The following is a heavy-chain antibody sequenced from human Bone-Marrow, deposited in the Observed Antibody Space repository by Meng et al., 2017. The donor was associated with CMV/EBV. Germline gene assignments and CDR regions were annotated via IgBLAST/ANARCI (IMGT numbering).Heavy chain of an antibody. V-gene: IGHV3-7*01. Sequence: ETLSLTCAASGFTFSSYWMSWVRQAPGKGLEWVPNIKQDGSEKYYVDSVKGRFTISRDNAKNSLYLQMNSLRAEDTAVYYCARTATSTPTVDYWGQGTLVTVSS. CDR1: GFTFSSYW. D-gene: IGHD1/OR15-1a*01. CDR2: IKQDGSEK. J-gene: IGHJ4*02. CDR3: ARTATSTPTVDY.